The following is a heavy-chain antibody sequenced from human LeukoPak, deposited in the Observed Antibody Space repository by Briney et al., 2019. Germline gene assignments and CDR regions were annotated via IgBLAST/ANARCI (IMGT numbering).Heavy chain of an antibody. CDR3: ARDGEMDYGDYGGAFDI. CDR1: GGTFSSYA. D-gene: IGHD4-17*01. Sequence: SVKVSCKASGGTFSSYAISWVRQAPGQGLEWMGRIIPIFGTANYAQKFQGRVAITTDESTSTAYMELSSLRSEDTAVYYCARDGEMDYGDYGGAFDIWGQGTMVTVSS. V-gene: IGHV1-69*05. CDR2: IIPIFGTA. J-gene: IGHJ3*02.